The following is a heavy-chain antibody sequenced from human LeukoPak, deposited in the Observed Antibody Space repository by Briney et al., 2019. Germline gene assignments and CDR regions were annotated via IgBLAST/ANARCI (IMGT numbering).Heavy chain of an antibody. CDR3: ARDRRTESITMVRGVIPGDRPLSLQQPHEGNGMDV. CDR1: GGSISSGGYY. J-gene: IGHJ6*02. V-gene: IGHV4-61*02. D-gene: IGHD3-10*01. Sequence: SQTLSLTCTVSGGSISSGGYYWSWIRQPAGKGLEWIGRIYTSGSTNYNPSLKSRVTMSVDTSKNQFSLKLSSVTAADTAVYYCARDRRTESITMVRGVIPGDRPLSLQQPHEGNGMDVWGQGTTVTVSS. CDR2: IYTSGST.